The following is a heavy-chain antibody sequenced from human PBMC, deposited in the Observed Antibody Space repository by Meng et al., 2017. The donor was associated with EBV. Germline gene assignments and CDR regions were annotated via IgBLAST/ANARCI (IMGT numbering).Heavy chain of an antibody. J-gene: IGHJ4*02. D-gene: IGHD1-26*01. CDR3: TRLDGSYIYY. Sequence: GGGVVHHGGALNTDLATSSFTFIALAMHWARHVSVQWLEWVGRIRSKANSYATADAASVKGSFTISRDDSKNTSYLQMNSLKTEDTAVYYCTRLDGSYIYYWGQGTLVTASS. V-gene: IGHV3-73*02. CDR1: SFTFIALA. CDR2: IRSKANSYAT.